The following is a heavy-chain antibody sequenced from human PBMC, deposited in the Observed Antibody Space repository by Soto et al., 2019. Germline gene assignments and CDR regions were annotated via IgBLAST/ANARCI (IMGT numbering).Heavy chain of an antibody. CDR3: TKDSHWGIISPTHDH. Sequence: GPTLVNPTQTLTLTCTFSGFSLSTSGMCVSWIRQPPGKALEWLALIDWDDDKYYSTSLKTRLTISKDTSKNQVVLTMTNMDPVDTAIYYCTKDSHWGIISPTHDHWGQGTQVTVSS. J-gene: IGHJ4*02. D-gene: IGHD3-16*01. CDR1: GFSLSTSGMC. V-gene: IGHV2-70*12. CDR2: IDWDDDK.